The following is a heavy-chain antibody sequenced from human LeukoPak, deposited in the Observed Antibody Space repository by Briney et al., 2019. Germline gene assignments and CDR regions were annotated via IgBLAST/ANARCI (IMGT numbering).Heavy chain of an antibody. CDR3: ARVALLLDYYYYYYMDV. J-gene: IGHJ6*03. CDR2: INHSGST. D-gene: IGHD2/OR15-2a*01. V-gene: IGHV4-34*01. Sequence: SETLSLTCAVYGGSFSGYYWSWIRQPPGKGLEWIGEINHSGSTNYNPSLKSRVTISVDTSKNQFSLKLSSVTAADTAVYYCARVALLLDYYYYYYMDVWGKGTTVTVSS. CDR1: GGSFSGYY.